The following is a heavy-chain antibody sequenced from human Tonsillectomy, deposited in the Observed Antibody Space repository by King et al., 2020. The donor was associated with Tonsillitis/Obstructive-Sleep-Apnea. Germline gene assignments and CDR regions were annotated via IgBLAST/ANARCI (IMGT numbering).Heavy chain of an antibody. D-gene: IGHD2-2*01. CDR1: GDSINSTNW. V-gene: IGHV4-4*02. CDR3: ARGTGYCASTNCLGGWFDP. Sequence: QLQESGPGLVKPSGTLSLTCAVSGDSINSTNWWSWVRQPPGKGLEWIGEIYHSGSTNYNPSPKCRVTISVDKSKNQFSLKLSSVTAADTAVYFCARGTGYCASTNCLGGWFDPWGQGTLVTVSS. CDR2: IYHSGST. J-gene: IGHJ5*02.